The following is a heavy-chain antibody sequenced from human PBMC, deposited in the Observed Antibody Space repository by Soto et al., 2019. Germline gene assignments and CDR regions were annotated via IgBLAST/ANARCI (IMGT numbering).Heavy chain of an antibody. J-gene: IGHJ6*02. Sequence: GGSLRLSCAASGFTFSSYGMHWVRQAPGKGLEWVAVISYDGSNKYYADSVKGRFTISRDNSKNTLYLQMNSLRAEDTAVYYCAKDSATNGLAVWGQGAAVTVSS. D-gene: IGHD5-12*01. CDR3: AKDSATNGLAV. CDR2: ISYDGSNK. CDR1: GFTFSSYG. V-gene: IGHV3-30*18.